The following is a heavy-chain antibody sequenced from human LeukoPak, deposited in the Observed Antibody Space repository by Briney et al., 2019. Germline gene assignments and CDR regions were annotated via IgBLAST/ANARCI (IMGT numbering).Heavy chain of an antibody. Sequence: GESLTISCTGSGYTFSSYWIGWVRQRPGKGLEWMGIIYPDDSDTIYSPSFQGQVTISADKSISTAYLQWSSLKASDTAMYYCARLAYCSNDVCYSNYYYSMDVWGKGTTVTVSS. D-gene: IGHD2-8*01. CDR3: ARLAYCSNDVCYSNYYYSMDV. J-gene: IGHJ6*03. CDR1: GYTFSSYW. V-gene: IGHV5-51*01. CDR2: IYPDDSDT.